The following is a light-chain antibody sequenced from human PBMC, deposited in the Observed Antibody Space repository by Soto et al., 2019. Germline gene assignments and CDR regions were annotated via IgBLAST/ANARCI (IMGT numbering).Light chain of an antibody. CDR1: QTIISW. CDR2: KAS. Sequence: DIQMTQSPSTLSGSVGDGVTITCRASQTIISWLALYQQKPGKAPKLLIYKASTLKSGVPSRFSGSGSGTEFTLTISSLQPDDFATYYCQQYDSFSVTFGQGTRLEIK. J-gene: IGKJ5*01. CDR3: QQYDSFSVT. V-gene: IGKV1-5*03.